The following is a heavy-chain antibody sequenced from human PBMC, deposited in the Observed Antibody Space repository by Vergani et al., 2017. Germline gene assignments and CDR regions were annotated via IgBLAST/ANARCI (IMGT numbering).Heavy chain of an antibody. J-gene: IGHJ4*02. V-gene: IGHV3-23*01. D-gene: IGHD6-19*01. Sequence: EVQLLESGGGLVQPGGSLRLSCAASGFTFSSYAMSWVRQAPGKGLEWVSAISGSGGSIYYADSVKGRFTISRDNSKNTLYLQMNSLRAEDTALYYCAKGNSIAVAGLDDYWDRRTLVTVSS. CDR1: GFTFSSYA. CDR3: AKGNSIAVAGLDDY. CDR2: ISGSGGSI.